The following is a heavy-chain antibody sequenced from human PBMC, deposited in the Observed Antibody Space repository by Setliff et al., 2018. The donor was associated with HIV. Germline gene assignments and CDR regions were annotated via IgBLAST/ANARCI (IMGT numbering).Heavy chain of an antibody. J-gene: IGHJ4*01. Sequence: ASVKVSCKASSNTFINDVFNWLRQAPGQRPEWMGWVNTGKGDTKYSQRFQDRLTITTDSSASSVYMELSSLSSDDTAIYYCARDRFTLTSSIFGFWGHGTLVTVSS. CDR1: SNTFINDV. V-gene: IGHV1-3*04. D-gene: IGHD3-3*01. CDR3: ARDRFTLTSSIFGF. CDR2: VNTGKGDT.